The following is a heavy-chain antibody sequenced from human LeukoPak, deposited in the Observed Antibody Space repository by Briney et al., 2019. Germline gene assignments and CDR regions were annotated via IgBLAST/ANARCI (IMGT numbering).Heavy chain of an antibody. CDR2: INPNSGGT. CDR1: GYTFTSYG. V-gene: IGHV1-2*02. J-gene: IGHJ4*02. D-gene: IGHD3-16*02. CDR3: ARVAPLRLGELSFLRFWDY. Sequence: ASVKVSCKASGYTFTSYGISWVRQAPGQGLEWMGWINPNSGGTNYAQKFQGRVTMTRDTSISIAYMELSRLRSDDTAVYYCARVAPLRLGELSFLRFWDYWGQGTLVTVSS.